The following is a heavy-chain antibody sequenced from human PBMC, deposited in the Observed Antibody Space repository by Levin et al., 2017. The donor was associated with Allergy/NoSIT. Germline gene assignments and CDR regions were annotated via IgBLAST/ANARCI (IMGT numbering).Heavy chain of an antibody. CDR3: AREGGGWEQQLANFDY. J-gene: IGHJ4*02. V-gene: IGHV7-4-1*02. Sequence: ASVKVSCKASGYTFTSYAMNWVRQAPGQGLEWMGWINTNTGNPTYAQGFTGRFVFSLDTSVSTAYLQISSLKAEDTAVYYCAREGGGWEQQLANFDYWGQGTLVTVSS. CDR2: INTNTGNP. CDR1: GYTFTSYA. D-gene: IGHD6-13*01.